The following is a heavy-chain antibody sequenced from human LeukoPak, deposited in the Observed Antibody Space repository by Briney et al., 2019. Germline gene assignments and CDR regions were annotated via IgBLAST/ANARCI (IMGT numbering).Heavy chain of an antibody. J-gene: IGHJ4*02. CDR2: MYTGGTT. V-gene: IGHV3-53*01. CDR3: AKDEATSGGGLAS. D-gene: IGHD3-16*01. Sequence: GGSLRLSCAASGFTVSGTHMSWVRQAPGKGLEWVAAMYTGGTTYYADSVTGRFTISRGNSKNTLYLHMNSLRAEDTAVYYCAKDEATSGGGLASWGQGTLVSVSP. CDR1: GFTVSGTH.